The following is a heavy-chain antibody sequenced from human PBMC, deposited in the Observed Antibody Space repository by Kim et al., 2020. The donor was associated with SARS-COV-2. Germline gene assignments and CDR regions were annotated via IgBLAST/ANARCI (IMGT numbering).Heavy chain of an antibody. CDR3: ARDSTMVRGVPRRGWFDP. J-gene: IGHJ5*02. CDR2: INPNSGGT. V-gene: IGHV1-2*02. CDR1: GYTFTGYY. Sequence: ASVKVSCKASGYTFTGYYMHWVRQAPGQGLEWMGWINPNSGGTNYAQKFQGRVTMTRDTSISTAYMELSRLRSDDTAVYYCARDSTMVRGVPRRGWFDPWGQGPLVTVSS. D-gene: IGHD3-10*01.